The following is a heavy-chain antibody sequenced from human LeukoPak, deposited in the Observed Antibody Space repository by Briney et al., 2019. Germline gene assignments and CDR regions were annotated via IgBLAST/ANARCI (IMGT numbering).Heavy chain of an antibody. Sequence: GGSLRLSCAASGFTFSSYAMSWVRQAPGKGLEWVSAISGSGGSTYYADSVKGRFTTSRDNSKNTLYLQMNSLRAEDTAVYYCAKNGRGEAARPGFDYWGQGTLVTVSS. CDR1: GFTFSSYA. J-gene: IGHJ4*02. CDR2: ISGSGGST. CDR3: AKNGRGEAARPGFDY. D-gene: IGHD6-6*01. V-gene: IGHV3-23*01.